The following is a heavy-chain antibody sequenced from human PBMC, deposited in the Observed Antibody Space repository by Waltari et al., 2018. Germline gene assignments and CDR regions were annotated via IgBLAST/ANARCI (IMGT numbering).Heavy chain of an antibody. Sequence: QVQLVQSGAEVKKPGSSVKVSCKASGGAFGTYAIPWVRPAPGHGLEWVGGIIPIYVTPNFAQKFQGRVTFTADESTTTAYMELTSLKSEDTAIYYCARRNLGYAFDIWGQGTLVTVSS. J-gene: IGHJ3*02. V-gene: IGHV1-69*12. D-gene: IGHD1-26*01. CDR1: GGAFGTYA. CDR3: ARRNLGYAFDI. CDR2: IIPIYVTP.